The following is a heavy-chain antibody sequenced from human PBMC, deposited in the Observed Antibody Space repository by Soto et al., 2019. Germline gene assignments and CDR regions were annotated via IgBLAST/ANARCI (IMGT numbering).Heavy chain of an antibody. CDR1: GGSINSYY. Sequence: PSETLSLTCTVSGGSINSYYWSWIRQPPGKGLERIGYIYYSGSTNYNPSLKSRVTISLDTSKHQFSLKLSSVTAADTALSYCASQRGYYGSYAVLAVDIWGQGTLVTV. J-gene: IGHJ3*02. CDR2: IYYSGST. D-gene: IGHD3-22*01. V-gene: IGHV4-59*08. CDR3: ASQRGYYGSYAVLAVDI.